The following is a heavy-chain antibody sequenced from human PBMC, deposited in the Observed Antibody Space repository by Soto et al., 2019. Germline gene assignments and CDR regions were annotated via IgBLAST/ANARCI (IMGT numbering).Heavy chain of an antibody. V-gene: IGHV3-11*01. CDR1: GFTFSDYY. CDR2: ISSSGRTI. Sequence: QVQLVESGGGLVKPGGSLRRSCAASGFTFSDYYMSWIRQAPGNGLEWVSYISSSGRTIYYSESVKGRFTISRDNAKNSLYLQMNSLRAEDTAVYYCARDLDDCWSGYYSYWGQGTLVTVSS. CDR3: ARDLDDCWSGYYSY. J-gene: IGHJ4*02. D-gene: IGHD3-3*01.